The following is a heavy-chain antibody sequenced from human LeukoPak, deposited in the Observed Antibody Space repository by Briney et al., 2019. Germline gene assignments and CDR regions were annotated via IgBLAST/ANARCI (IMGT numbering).Heavy chain of an antibody. Sequence: GGSLRLSCAASGFTVSSNYMSWVRQAPGKGLEWVSVIYSGGSTYYADSVKGRSTISRDNSKNTLYLQMNSLRAEDTAVYYCARSSAGYCSSTSCPYYMDVWGKGTTVTVSS. J-gene: IGHJ6*03. D-gene: IGHD2-2*01. CDR3: ARSSAGYCSSTSCPYYMDV. CDR2: IYSGGST. CDR1: GFTVSSNY. V-gene: IGHV3-66*02.